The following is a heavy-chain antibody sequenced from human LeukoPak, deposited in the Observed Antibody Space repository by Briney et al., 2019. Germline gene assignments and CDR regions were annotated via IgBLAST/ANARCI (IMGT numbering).Heavy chain of an antibody. CDR3: AGVSTRTAKTRPTKYSSSWYLG. CDR1: GYTFTSYD. J-gene: IGHJ4*02. V-gene: IGHV1-8*01. Sequence: ASVKVSCKASGYTFTSYDINWVRQATGQGLEWMGWMNPNSGNTGYAQKFQGRVTMTRNTSISTAYMELSSLRSEDTAVYYCAGVSTRTAKTRPTKYSSSWYLGWGQGTLVTVSS. CDR2: MNPNSGNT. D-gene: IGHD6-13*01.